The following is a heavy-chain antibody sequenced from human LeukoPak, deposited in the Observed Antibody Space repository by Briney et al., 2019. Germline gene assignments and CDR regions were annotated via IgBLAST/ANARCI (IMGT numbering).Heavy chain of an antibody. CDR3: ARAYSSSWYFNWFDP. J-gene: IGHJ5*02. CDR1: GYSISSGYY. Sequence: SETLSLTCTVSGYSISSGYYWGWIRQPPGKGLEWIGTIYNSGSTYYNASLESRVTISVDTSKNQFSLKLSSVTAADTAVYYCARAYSSSWYFNWFDPWGQGTLVTVSS. D-gene: IGHD6-13*01. CDR2: IYNSGST. V-gene: IGHV4-38-2*02.